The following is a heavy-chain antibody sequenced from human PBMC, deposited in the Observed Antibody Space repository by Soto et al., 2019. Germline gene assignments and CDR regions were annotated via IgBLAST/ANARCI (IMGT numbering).Heavy chain of an antibody. CDR2: TYYRSKWYY. CDR1: GDSVSIYSGA. D-gene: IGHD5-12*01. J-gene: IGHJ4*02. Sequence: SQTLSLTCVISGDSVSIYSGAWNWIRQSPSRGLEWLGRTYYRSKWYYDYAESVKSRIIISVDTSKNQFSLQLNSVTPEDAAVYYCPNDPGYSIDYWGQGIQVTVSS. CDR3: PNDPGYSIDY. V-gene: IGHV6-1*01.